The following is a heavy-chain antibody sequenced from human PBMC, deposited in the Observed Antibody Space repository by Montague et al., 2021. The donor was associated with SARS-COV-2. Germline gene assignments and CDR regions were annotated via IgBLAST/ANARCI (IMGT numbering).Heavy chain of an antibody. J-gene: IGHJ6*02. CDR3: ARNAYNHYGLDV. CDR1: GGSLSTYC. CDR2: IDDSGTT. Sequence: SETLSLTCSVSGGSLSTYCWSWIRQPPGKGLEWIGYIDDSGTTRXXPSLRSRATISLDLSKNQFSLDLNSVTAADTAVYYCARNAYNHYGLDVWGQGTTVTVSS. V-gene: IGHV4-59*08.